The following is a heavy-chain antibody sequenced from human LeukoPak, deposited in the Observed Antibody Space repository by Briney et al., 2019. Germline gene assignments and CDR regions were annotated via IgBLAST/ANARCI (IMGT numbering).Heavy chain of an antibody. Sequence: SETLSLTRTVSGGSISSYYWSWIRQPPGKGLEWIGYIYYSGSTNYNPSLKSRVTISVDTSKNQFSLKLSSVTAADTAVYYCASARSRHDAFDIWGQGTMVTVSS. J-gene: IGHJ3*02. CDR1: GGSISSYY. V-gene: IGHV4-59*01. CDR2: IYYSGST. CDR3: ASARSRHDAFDI.